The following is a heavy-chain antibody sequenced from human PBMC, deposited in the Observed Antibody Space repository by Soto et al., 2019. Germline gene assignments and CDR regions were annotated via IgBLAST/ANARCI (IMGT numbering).Heavy chain of an antibody. CDR1: GGSISTYY. CDR3: ARAQSFELNNWFDP. D-gene: IGHD3-10*01. J-gene: IGHJ5*02. V-gene: IGHV4-59*13. Sequence: PSETLSLTCTATGGSISTYYWSWIRQPPGKGLEWIGHIYYTGNTNYNPSLKSRVTISVDTSTNRFSLRLRSVSAADTAVYYCARAQSFELNNWFDPWGQGTLVTVSS. CDR2: IYYTGNT.